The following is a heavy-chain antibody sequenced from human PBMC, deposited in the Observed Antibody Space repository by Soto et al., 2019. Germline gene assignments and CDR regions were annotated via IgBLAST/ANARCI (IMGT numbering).Heavy chain of an antibody. CDR1: GYSFTSYW. J-gene: IGHJ3*01. CDR2: IYPGYSDP. CDR3: ARHYQDNSSGDYYFDGFDF. Sequence: GESLKISCKGPGYSFTSYWNAWVRQMPGKGLEWMRSIYPGYSDPRYSPSFQGQVHISADKSISIPYLQWSSSKASGTAIFYCARHYQDNSSGDYYFDGFDFWGRGKMVIVS. V-gene: IGHV5-51*01. D-gene: IGHD3-22*01.